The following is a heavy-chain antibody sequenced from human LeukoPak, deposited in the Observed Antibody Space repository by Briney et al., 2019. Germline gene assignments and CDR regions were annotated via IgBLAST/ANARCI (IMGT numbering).Heavy chain of an antibody. CDR1: GFTFSSYA. CDR3: ARQQLVRGLSP. V-gene: IGHV3-30*04. CDR2: ISYDGSNK. J-gene: IGHJ5*02. Sequence: PGGSLRLSCAASGFTFSSYAMHWVRQAPGKGLEWVAVISYDGSNKYYADSVKGRFTISRDNSKNTLYLQMNSLRAEDTAVYYCARQQLVRGLSPWGQGTLVTVSS. D-gene: IGHD6-13*01.